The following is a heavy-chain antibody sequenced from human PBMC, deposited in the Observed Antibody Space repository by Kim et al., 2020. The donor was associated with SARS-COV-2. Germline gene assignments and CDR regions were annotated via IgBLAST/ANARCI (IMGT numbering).Heavy chain of an antibody. CDR1: GFTFTGHA. CDR2: IDGSDGTT. J-gene: IGHJ4*02. CDR3: LKGGWGWIWDY. V-gene: IGHV3-23*01. Sequence: GGSLRLSCTTSGFTFTGHAMSWVRQAPGKGLEWFSSIDGSDGTTYYVDSVKGRFSISRDDSKNTLYLQMSALRADDTAAYYCLKGGWGWIWDYWGQGTLV. D-gene: IGHD2-21*01.